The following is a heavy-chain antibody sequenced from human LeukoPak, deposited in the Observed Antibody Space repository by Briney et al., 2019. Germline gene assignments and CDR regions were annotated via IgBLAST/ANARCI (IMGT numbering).Heavy chain of an antibody. CDR2: INHSGST. D-gene: IGHD3-3*01. Sequence: PSETLSLTCAVYGGSFSGYYWSWIRQAPGKGLEWIGEINHSGSTNYNPSLKSRVTISVDTSKNQFSLKLSSVTAADTAVYYCARGLVSYDFWSGSNPVGAFDIWGQGTMVTVSS. V-gene: IGHV4-34*01. CDR1: GGSFSGYY. J-gene: IGHJ3*02. CDR3: ARGLVSYDFWSGSNPVGAFDI.